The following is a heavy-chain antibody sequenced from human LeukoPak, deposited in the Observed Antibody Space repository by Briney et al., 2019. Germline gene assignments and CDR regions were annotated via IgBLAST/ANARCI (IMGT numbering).Heavy chain of an antibody. D-gene: IGHD3-10*01. Sequence: PGGSLRLSCAASGFTFSRYGMHWVRQAPGKGLEWVAFIRYDGSNKYYADSVKGRFTISRDNAKNSLYLQMNSLRAEDTAVYYCARDFNSPPLWFGELLYFDYWGQGTLVTVSS. CDR2: IRYDGSNK. J-gene: IGHJ4*02. CDR3: ARDFNSPPLWFGELLYFDY. V-gene: IGHV3-30*02. CDR1: GFTFSRYG.